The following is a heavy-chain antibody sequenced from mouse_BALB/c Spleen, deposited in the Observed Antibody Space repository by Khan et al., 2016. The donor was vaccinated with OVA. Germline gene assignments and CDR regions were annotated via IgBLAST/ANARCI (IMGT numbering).Heavy chain of an antibody. CDR1: GYTFKNHG. V-gene: IGHV9-3-1*01. J-gene: IGHJ4*01. CDR2: INTYTGEP. Sequence: QIQLVQSGPELKKPGETVKTSCKASGYTFKNHGMNWVKQAPGKGLKWMGWINTYTGEPTYVEDFKGRFAFSLETSASTAYLQINNLKNKDTATYFCARPPFCSNVMVYWGQGTSVTVSS. CDR3: ARPPFCSNVMVY.